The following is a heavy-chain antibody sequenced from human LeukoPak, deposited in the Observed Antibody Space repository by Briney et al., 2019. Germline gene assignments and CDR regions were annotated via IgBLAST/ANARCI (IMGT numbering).Heavy chain of an antibody. V-gene: IGHV1-69*04. CDR3: ARENSGEYQLLFSPYGMDV. CDR1: GGTFSSYA. J-gene: IGHJ6*02. CDR2: IIPILGIA. Sequence: GSSVKVSCKASGGTFSSYAISWVRQAPGQGLEWMGRIIPILGIANYAQKFQGRVTITADKSTSTAYMELSSLRSEDTAVYYCARENSGEYQLLFSPYGMDVWGQGTTVTVS. D-gene: IGHD2-2*01.